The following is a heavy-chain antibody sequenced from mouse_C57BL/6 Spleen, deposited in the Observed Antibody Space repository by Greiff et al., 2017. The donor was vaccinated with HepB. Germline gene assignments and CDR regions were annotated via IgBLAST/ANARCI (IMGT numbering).Heavy chain of an antibody. V-gene: IGHV1-80*01. CDR1: GYAFSSYW. CDR2: IYPGDGDT. Sequence: QVQLQQSGAELVKPGASVKISCKASGYAFSSYWMNWVKQRPGKGLEWIGQIYPGDGDTNYNGKFKGKATLTADKSSSTAYMQLSSLTSEDSAVYFCARQGDDGYYWFAYWGQGTLVTVSA. D-gene: IGHD2-3*01. CDR3: ARQGDDGYYWFAY. J-gene: IGHJ3*01.